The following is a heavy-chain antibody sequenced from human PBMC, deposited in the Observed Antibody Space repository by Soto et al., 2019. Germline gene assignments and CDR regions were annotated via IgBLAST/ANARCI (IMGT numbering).Heavy chain of an antibody. V-gene: IGHV3-48*02. CDR3: ARGRLWSFDF. D-gene: IGHD3-10*01. CDR1: GFSFRIYS. Sequence: EVQMVESWGDLVQPGGSLRLSCVVSGFSFRIYSMNWVRQAPGKGLEWISYISSDSGTIYYADSLKGRFTISRDNGKNSLYLQMNSLTDEDTAVYYCARGRLWSFDFWGQGTLVTVSS. J-gene: IGHJ4*02. CDR2: ISSDSGTI.